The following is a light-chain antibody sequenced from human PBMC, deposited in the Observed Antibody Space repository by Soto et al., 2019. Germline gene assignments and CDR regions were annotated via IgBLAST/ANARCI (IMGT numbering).Light chain of an antibody. J-gene: IGKJ3*01. CDR2: GAS. CDR3: QEYSKWPLFT. Sequence: EIVMTQSPATLSVSPGERATLSCRASQSVSSNLAWYQQKPGQAPRLLIYGASTRATGLPARFSGSGSGTDFTLTISSLQSEDFAVYYCQEYSKWPLFTFGPGTRVDIK. CDR1: QSVSSN. V-gene: IGKV3-15*01.